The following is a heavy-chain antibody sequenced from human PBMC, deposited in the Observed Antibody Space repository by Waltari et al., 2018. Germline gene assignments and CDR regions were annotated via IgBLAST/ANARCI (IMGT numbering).Heavy chain of an antibody. CDR3: ARDRGRGLYLDS. CDR2: IHGSGRS. J-gene: IGHJ4*02. D-gene: IGHD2-15*01. Sequence: QVQLQESGPGLVKPSGTLSVTCAVSGDSIRGSYWWSWVRQPPGKGLEWIGQIHGSGRSNYNPSLEGRVTVSIDTSNNHFSLKVTSATAADTAVYYCARDRGRGLYLDSWGQGTLVTVSP. CDR1: GDSIRGSYW. V-gene: IGHV4-4*02.